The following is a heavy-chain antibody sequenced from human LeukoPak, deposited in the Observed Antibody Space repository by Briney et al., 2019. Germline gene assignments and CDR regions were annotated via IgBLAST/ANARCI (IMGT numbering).Heavy chain of an antibody. CDR3: ARLGRIVGADSYWFDP. J-gene: IGHJ5*02. CDR1: GGSISSSSYY. V-gene: IGHV4-61*05. D-gene: IGHD1-26*01. CDR2: IYYSGST. Sequence: TSETLSLTCTVSGGSISSSSYYWGWIRQPPGKGLEWIGYIYYSGSTNYNPSLKSRVTISIDTSKNQFSLKLSSVTAADTAVYYCARLGRIVGADSYWFDPWGQGTLVTVSS.